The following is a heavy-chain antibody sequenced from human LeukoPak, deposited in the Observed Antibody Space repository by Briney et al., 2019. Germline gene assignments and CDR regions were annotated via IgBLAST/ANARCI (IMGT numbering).Heavy chain of an antibody. CDR2: IFSSGST. D-gene: IGHD4-17*01. CDR3: AREDTDYGAGY. J-gene: IGHJ4*02. V-gene: IGHV4-61*02. Sequence: SQTLSLTCNVSGGSISSPSYYWSWIRQSADKKLEWIGRIFSSGSTSFNPSLQSRVIISLDTSRNQFSLRLSSVTAADSAVYYCAREDTDYGAGYWGQGTLVTVSS. CDR1: GGSISSPSYY.